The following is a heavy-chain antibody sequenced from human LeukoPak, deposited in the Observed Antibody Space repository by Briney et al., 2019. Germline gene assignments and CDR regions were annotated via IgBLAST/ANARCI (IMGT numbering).Heavy chain of an antibody. J-gene: IGHJ4*02. CDR3: ARDHKWLGLDY. CDR2: IYYSGST. Sequence: SETLSLTCTVSGGSISSYYWSWIRQPPGKGLEWIGYIYYSGSTNYNPSLKSRVTISVDTSKNQFSLKLSSVTAADTAVYYCARDHKWLGLDYWGQGTLVTVSS. V-gene: IGHV4-59*01. CDR1: GGSISSYY. D-gene: IGHD6-19*01.